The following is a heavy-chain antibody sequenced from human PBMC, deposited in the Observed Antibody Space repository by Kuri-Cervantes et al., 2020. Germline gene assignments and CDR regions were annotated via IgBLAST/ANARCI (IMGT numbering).Heavy chain of an antibody. Sequence: SETLSLTCTVSGGPITGGTHYWSWIRQPPGQGLEWIGYVHYTGRTNYNPSLKSRVTMSLDTSKNQFSLKLSSVTAADTAVYYCGGGGSLPYYFDYWGQGTLVTVSS. CDR3: GGGGSLPYYFDY. V-gene: IGHV4-61*01. D-gene: IGHD2-15*01. J-gene: IGHJ4*02. CDR2: VHYTGRT. CDR1: GGPITGGTHY.